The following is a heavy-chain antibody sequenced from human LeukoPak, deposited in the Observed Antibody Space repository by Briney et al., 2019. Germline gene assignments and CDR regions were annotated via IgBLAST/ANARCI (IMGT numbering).Heavy chain of an antibody. V-gene: IGHV3-11*01. CDR2: ISSSESSI. CDR1: GFTFSDYY. Sequence: GGSLSLSCAASGFTFSDYYMSWIRQAPGKGLEGVSYISSSESSIYYADSVKGRFTISRDNAENSLYLQMNSLRAEDTAVYYCARDRSTSHQVGDYWGQGTLVTVSS. CDR3: ARDRSTSHQVGDY. D-gene: IGHD2-2*01. J-gene: IGHJ4*02.